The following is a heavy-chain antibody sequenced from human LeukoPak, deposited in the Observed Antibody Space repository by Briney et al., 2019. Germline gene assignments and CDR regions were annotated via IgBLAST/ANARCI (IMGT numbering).Heavy chain of an antibody. CDR2: INPSGGVT. J-gene: IGHJ4*02. Sequence: ASVKVSCKASGYTLTSFYMHWVRQAPGQGLEWVGLINPSGGVTSYAQKFQGRVTMTRDTSISTAYMELSRLTFDDTAVYYCGRKSASRKTSEFDYWGQGTLVTVSS. CDR3: GRKSASRKTSEFDY. V-gene: IGHV1-46*01. D-gene: IGHD2-2*01. CDR1: GYTLTSFY.